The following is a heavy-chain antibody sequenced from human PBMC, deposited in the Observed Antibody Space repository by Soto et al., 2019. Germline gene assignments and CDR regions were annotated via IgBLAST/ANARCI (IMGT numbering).Heavy chain of an antibody. V-gene: IGHV6-1*01. CDR3: ARGEQYSGRIFDY. J-gene: IGHJ4*01. CDR2: TYYRSKWYY. Sequence: PSQTLSRSCAITGDSVSSNSACWSWVRQSPSRGLEWLGRTYYRSKWYYEYAVSVRGRITINPDTSKNQYSLQLNSVTPEDTAVYFCARGEQYSGRIFDYWGQGTLVTVSS. CDR1: GDSVSSNSAC. D-gene: IGHD1-26*01.